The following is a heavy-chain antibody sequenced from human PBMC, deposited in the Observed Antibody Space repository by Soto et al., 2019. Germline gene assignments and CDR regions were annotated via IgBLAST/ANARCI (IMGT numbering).Heavy chain of an antibody. CDR1: GYTFTGYY. D-gene: IGHD6-19*01. Sequence: ASVKVSCKASGYTFTGYYMHWVRQAPGQGLEWMGWINPNSGGTNYAQKLQGRVTMTRDTSISTAYMELSRLRSDDTAVYYCAREIAVAGTVWFDPWGQGTLVTVSS. CDR3: AREIAVAGTVWFDP. V-gene: IGHV1-2*02. J-gene: IGHJ5*02. CDR2: INPNSGGT.